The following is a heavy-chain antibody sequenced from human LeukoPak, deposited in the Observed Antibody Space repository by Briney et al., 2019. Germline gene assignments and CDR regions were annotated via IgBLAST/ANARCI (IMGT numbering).Heavy chain of an antibody. J-gene: IGHJ4*02. CDR3: ARTGIAVAGTSTFDY. D-gene: IGHD6-19*01. CDR2: ISAYNGNT. Sequence: ASVKVSCKASGYTFTDFGISWVRQAPGQGLEWMGWISAYNGNTNYAQKLQGRVTMTTDTSTSTAYMELRSLRSDDTAVYYCARTGIAVAGTSTFDYWGQGTLVTVSS. CDR1: GYTFTDFG. V-gene: IGHV1-18*01.